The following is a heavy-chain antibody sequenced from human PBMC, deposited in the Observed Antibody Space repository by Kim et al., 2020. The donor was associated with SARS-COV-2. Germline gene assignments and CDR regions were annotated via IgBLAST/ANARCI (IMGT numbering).Heavy chain of an antibody. Sequence: TDAQGFTGRFGFSLDTSVSTAYLQISSLKAEDTAVYYCARAFIWVKRFDPWGQGTLVTVSS. CDR3: ARAFIWVKRFDP. V-gene: IGHV7-4-1*02. D-gene: IGHD3-16*02. J-gene: IGHJ5*02.